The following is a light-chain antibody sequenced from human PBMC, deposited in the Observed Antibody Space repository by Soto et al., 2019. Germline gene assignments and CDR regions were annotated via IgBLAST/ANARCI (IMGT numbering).Light chain of an antibody. V-gene: IGKV3-20*01. CDR2: GAS. CDR3: QQYGSSGT. Sequence: EIGLRHSPGTLPLSPGERATFSCRASQSVSNNYLAWYKQKPGQAPRLLIYGASNRATGIPDRFSGSGSGTDFTLTISRLEPEDFAVYYCQQYGSSGTFGQGTKVEIK. J-gene: IGKJ1*01. CDR1: QSVSNNY.